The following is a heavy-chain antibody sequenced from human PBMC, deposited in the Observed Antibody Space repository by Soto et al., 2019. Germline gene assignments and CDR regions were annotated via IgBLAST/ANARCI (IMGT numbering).Heavy chain of an antibody. CDR1: GFTFSGSA. J-gene: IGHJ5*02. Sequence: GGSLRLSCAASGFTFSGSAMHWVRQASGKGLEWVGRIRSKANSYATAYAASVKGRFTISRDDSKNTADLQMNSLKTEDTAVYYCTTLTIPWFDPWGQGTLVTVSS. CDR2: IRSKANSYAT. D-gene: IGHD3-3*01. V-gene: IGHV3-73*01. CDR3: TTLTIPWFDP.